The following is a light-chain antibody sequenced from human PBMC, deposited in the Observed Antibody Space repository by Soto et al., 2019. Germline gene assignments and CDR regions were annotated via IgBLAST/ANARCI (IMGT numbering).Light chain of an antibody. J-gene: IGKJ1*01. V-gene: IGKV1-27*01. CDR2: AAS. Sequence: DIQMTQSPSSLSASVGDRVTITCRASQGISYYLAWYQQKPGKVPKLLIYAASTLQSGVPSRFSGSGSGTDFTLTISSLQPEDVATYYCQKYNSAPQTFGQGTKVEIK. CDR1: QGISYY. CDR3: QKYNSAPQT.